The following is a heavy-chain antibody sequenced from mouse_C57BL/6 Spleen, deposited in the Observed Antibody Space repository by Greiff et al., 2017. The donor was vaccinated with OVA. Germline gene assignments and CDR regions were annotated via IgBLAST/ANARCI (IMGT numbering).Heavy chain of an antibody. CDR1: GYTFTSYY. V-gene: IGHV1-12*01. Sequence: VQLQQSGAELVKPGASVKMSCKASGYTFTSYYMHWVKQTPRQGLEWIGDIYPGNGTTSYNQKFKGKATLTIDKPYSTAYMQISSRSSEDSAVYFCALDSPVAYWGQGTLVTVSA. CDR2: IYPGNGTT. D-gene: IGHD6-1*01. CDR3: ALDSPVAY. J-gene: IGHJ3*01.